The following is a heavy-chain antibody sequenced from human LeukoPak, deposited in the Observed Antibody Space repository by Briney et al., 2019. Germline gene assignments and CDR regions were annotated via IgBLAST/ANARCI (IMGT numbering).Heavy chain of an antibody. CDR2: INHSGST. CDR3: ARRGSSALRY. V-gene: IGHV4-34*01. D-gene: IGHD6-6*01. J-gene: IGHJ4*02. CDR1: GGSFSGYY. Sequence: SETLSLPCAVYGGSFSGYYWSWIRQPPGKGLEWIGEINHSGSTNYNPSLKSRVTISVDTSKNQFSLKLSSVTAADTAVYYCARRGSSALRYWGQGTLVTVSS.